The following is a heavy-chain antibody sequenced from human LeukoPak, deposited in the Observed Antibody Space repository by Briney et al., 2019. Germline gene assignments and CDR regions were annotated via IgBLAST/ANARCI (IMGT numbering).Heavy chain of an antibody. J-gene: IGHJ4*02. D-gene: IGHD1-7*01. V-gene: IGHV3-48*04. CDR2: ISSGSSTI. Sequence: GGSLRLSCAASGFTFSSYSMNWVRQAPGKGLEWVSFISSGSSTIYYADSVKGRFTISRDNAKNSLYLQMNSLRAEDTAIYYCAKKSLITGTMWDWGQGTLVTVSS. CDR1: GFTFSSYS. CDR3: AKKSLITGTMWD.